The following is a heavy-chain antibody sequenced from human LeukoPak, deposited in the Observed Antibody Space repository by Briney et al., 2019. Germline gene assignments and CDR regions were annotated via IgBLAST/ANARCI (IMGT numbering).Heavy chain of an antibody. J-gene: IGHJ4*02. V-gene: IGHV3-23*01. D-gene: IGHD6-13*01. CDR1: GFTLSSYE. CDR3: ARDDYSSSWPSDY. CDR2: IEYSGGSA. Sequence: GGSLRLSCTVSGFTLSSYEMSWIRQAPGKGLEWVSSIEYSGGSAYYADSVKGRFTISRDDSKNTLYLQLSSLRAEDTAVYYCARDDYSSSWPSDYWGQGTLVTVSS.